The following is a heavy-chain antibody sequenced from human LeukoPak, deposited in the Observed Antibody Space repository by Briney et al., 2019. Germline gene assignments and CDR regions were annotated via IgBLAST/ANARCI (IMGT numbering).Heavy chain of an antibody. CDR1: GGSFSGYY. CDR2: INHSGST. J-gene: IGHJ4*02. V-gene: IGHV4-34*01. Sequence: SETLSLTCAVYGGSFSGYYWSWIRQPPGKGLEWIGEINHSGSTNYNPSLKSRVTISVDTSKNQFSLKLSSVTAADTAVYYCARSTTGTTGPRPFDYWGQGTLVTVSS. CDR3: ARSTTGTTGPRPFDY. D-gene: IGHD1-1*01.